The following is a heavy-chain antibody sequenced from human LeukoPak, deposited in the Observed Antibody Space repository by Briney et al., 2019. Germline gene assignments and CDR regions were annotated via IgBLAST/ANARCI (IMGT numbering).Heavy chain of an antibody. D-gene: IGHD2-15*01. V-gene: IGHV3-11*04. CDR1: GFTVSSNY. CDR3: ARAYCSGGSCYYYYYYYMDV. CDR2: ISSSGSTI. J-gene: IGHJ6*03. Sequence: GGSLRLSCAASGFTVSSNYINWVRQAPGKGLEWVSYISSSGSTIYYADSVKGRFTISRDNAKNSLYLQMNSLRAEDTAVYYCARAYCSGGSCYYYYYYYMDVWGKGTTVTVSS.